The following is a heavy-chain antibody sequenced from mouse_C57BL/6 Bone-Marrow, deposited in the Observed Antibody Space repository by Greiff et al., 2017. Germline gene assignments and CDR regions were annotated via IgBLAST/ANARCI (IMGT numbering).Heavy chain of an antibody. CDR1: GFTFSSYG. D-gene: IGHD2-12*01. CDR2: ISSGGSYT. Sequence: EVQLVESGGDLVKPGGSLKLSCAASGFTFSSYGMSWVRQTPDKRLEWVATISSGGSYTYYPDSVKGRFTIARDNAKNTLYLQMSSLKSEDTAMCYCASSYCAMDYWGQGTSVTVSS. V-gene: IGHV5-6*01. CDR3: ASSYCAMDY. J-gene: IGHJ4*01.